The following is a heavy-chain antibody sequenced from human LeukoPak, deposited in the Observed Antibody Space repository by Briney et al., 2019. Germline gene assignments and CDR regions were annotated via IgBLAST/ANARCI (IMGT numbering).Heavy chain of an antibody. D-gene: IGHD3-10*01. CDR1: GFTFSSYW. Sequence: GSLRLSCAASGFTFSSYWMSWVRQAPGKGLEWVANIKQDGSEKYYVDSVKGRFTTSRDNAKNSLYLQMNSLRAEDTAVYYCARSGPGFGELLIHWGQGTLVTVSS. CDR3: ARSGPGFGELLIH. V-gene: IGHV3-7*01. J-gene: IGHJ4*02. CDR2: IKQDGSEK.